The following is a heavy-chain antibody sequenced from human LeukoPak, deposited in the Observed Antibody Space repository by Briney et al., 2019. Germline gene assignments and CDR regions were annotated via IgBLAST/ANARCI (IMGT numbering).Heavy chain of an antibody. CDR1: GGSISSYY. CDR2: IYYSGGT. V-gene: IGHV4-59*01. J-gene: IGHJ3*02. CDR3: ARVTQQQLVLGWFFDI. Sequence: PSETLSLTCTVSGGSISSYYWSWIRQPPGKGLEWIGYIYYSGGTNYNPSLKSRVTISVDTSKNQFSLKLSSVTAADTAVYYCARVTQQQLVLGWFFDIWGQGTMVTVSS. D-gene: IGHD6-13*01.